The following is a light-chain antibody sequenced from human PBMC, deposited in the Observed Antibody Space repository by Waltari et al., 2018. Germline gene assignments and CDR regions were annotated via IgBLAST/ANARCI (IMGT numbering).Light chain of an antibody. CDR3: QQYNSYLT. V-gene: IGKV3-11*01. Sequence: VLAQSPATLSLSPGERATLSCRASQSVSNYFAWYQQKPGQPPRLLIYDASNRATGIPARFSGSGSGTDFTLTISSLQPDDFATYYCQQYNSYLTFGPGTKVDIK. J-gene: IGKJ3*01. CDR2: DAS. CDR1: QSVSNY.